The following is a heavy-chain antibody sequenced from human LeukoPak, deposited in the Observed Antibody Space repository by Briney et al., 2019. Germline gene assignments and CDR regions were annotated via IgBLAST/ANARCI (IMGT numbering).Heavy chain of an antibody. Sequence: SETLSLSCTVSLDSTTGNVVSWVRQPPGKGLEWIGEIHRSGSPNYNPSLQSRVTISIDRSRNQTVLELSSVTAADTAVYYCAREILGGFNPGAYWGQGTLVTVSS. CDR3: AREILGGFNPGAY. J-gene: IGHJ4*02. CDR1: LDSTTGNV. CDR2: IHRSGSP. V-gene: IGHV4-4*02. D-gene: IGHD1-14*01.